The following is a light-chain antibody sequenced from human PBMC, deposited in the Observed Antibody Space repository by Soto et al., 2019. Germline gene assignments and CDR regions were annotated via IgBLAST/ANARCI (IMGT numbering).Light chain of an antibody. CDR1: QTISSW. Sequence: DIQMTQSPSTLSGSVGDRVTITCRASQTISSWLAWYQQKPGKAPKLLIYGASKLQSGVPSRFSASGSGTDFNLTINSLQPEDFATYFCQQSFTTPLTFGGGTKVDIK. CDR3: QQSFTTPLT. V-gene: IGKV1-39*01. J-gene: IGKJ4*01. CDR2: GAS.